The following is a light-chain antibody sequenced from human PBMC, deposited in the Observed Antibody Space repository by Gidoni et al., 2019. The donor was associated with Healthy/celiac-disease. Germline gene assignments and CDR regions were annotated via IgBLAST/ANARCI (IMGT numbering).Light chain of an antibody. CDR3: QQRSNWPGYT. V-gene: IGKV3-11*01. CDR1: QSVSSY. CDR2: DAS. Sequence: EIELTQSPATLSLSPGERATLSCRASQSVSSYLAWYHQKPGQAPRLLIYDASNRATGIPARFSGSVSGTDFTLTISSLEPEDFAVYYCQQRSNWPGYTFGQGTKLEIK. J-gene: IGKJ2*01.